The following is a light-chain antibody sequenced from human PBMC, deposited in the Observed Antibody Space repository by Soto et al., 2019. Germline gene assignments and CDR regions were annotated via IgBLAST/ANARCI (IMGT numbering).Light chain of an antibody. CDR3: QTWGTGMV. CDR1: SGHSSYA. Sequence: QLVLTQSPSASASLGASVKLTCTLSSGHSSYAIAWHQQQPEKGPRYLMKVNSDGSHTKGDGIPDRFSGSSSGAERSLSISSLQSEDEDDYYCQTWGTGMVFGGGTKLTVL. J-gene: IGLJ2*01. CDR2: VNSDGSH. V-gene: IGLV4-69*01.